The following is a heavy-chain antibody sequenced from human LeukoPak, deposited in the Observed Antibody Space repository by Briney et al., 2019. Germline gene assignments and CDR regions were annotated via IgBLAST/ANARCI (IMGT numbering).Heavy chain of an antibody. CDR3: ARVTGYDFWSGYYDY. CDR2: IIPIFGTA. V-gene: IGHV1-69*13. Sequence: SVKVSCKASGGTFSSYAISWVRQAPGQGLEWMGGIIPIFGTANYAQKFQGRVTITADESTSTAYMELSSLRSEDTAVYYCARVTGYDFWSGYYDYWGQGTLVTVPS. J-gene: IGHJ4*02. CDR1: GGTFSSYA. D-gene: IGHD3-3*01.